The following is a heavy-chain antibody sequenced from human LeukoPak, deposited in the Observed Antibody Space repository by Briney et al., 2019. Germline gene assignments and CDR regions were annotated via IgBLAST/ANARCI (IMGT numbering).Heavy chain of an antibody. CDR2: MNPNSGNT. J-gene: IGHJ4*02. Sequence: GASVKVSCKASGYTFTSYDINWVRQATGQGLEWMGWMNPNSGNTGYAQKFQGRVTMTRNTSISTTYMELSSLRSEDTAVYYCARYCSSTSCNADDWGQGTLVTVSS. D-gene: IGHD2-2*01. V-gene: IGHV1-8*01. CDR3: ARYCSSTSCNADD. CDR1: GYTFTSYD.